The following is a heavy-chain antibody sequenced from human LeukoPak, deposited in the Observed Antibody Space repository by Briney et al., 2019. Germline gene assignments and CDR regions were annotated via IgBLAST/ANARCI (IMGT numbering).Heavy chain of an antibody. D-gene: IGHD6-19*01. CDR1: GYTFTGYY. Sequence: ASVKVSCKASGYTFTGYYMHWVRQAPGQGLEWMGWINPNSGGTNYAQKFQGRVTMTRDTSISTAYMELSRLRSDDTAVYYCARDRAPYSSGWHFDYWGQGTLVTVSS. CDR3: ARDRAPYSSGWHFDY. V-gene: IGHV1-2*02. J-gene: IGHJ4*02. CDR2: INPNSGGT.